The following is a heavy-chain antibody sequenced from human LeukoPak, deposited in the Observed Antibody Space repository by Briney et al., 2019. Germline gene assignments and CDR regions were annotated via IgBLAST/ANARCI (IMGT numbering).Heavy chain of an antibody. Sequence: ASVKVSCKASGYTFTGYYMHWVRRAPGQGLEWMGWINPNSGGTNYAQKFQGRVTMTRDTSISTAYMELSRLRSDDTAVYYCAVNYYDSSSYYPYFDYWGQGTLVTVSS. V-gene: IGHV1-2*02. D-gene: IGHD3-22*01. CDR1: GYTFTGYY. CDR3: AVNYYDSSSYYPYFDY. J-gene: IGHJ4*02. CDR2: INPNSGGT.